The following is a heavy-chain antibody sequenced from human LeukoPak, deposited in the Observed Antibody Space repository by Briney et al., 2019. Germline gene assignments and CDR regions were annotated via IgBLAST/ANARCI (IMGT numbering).Heavy chain of an antibody. D-gene: IGHD2-15*01. CDR3: ARERTLTSCYDY. Sequence: GASVTVSCKASGYTFTAYYMYWVRQAPGQGLEWMGWIYPNSGDTNYAQKFQGRVTMTRDTSISTAYMELSRLRSDDTAVYYCARERTLTSCYDYWGQGTLVTVSS. V-gene: IGHV1-2*02. J-gene: IGHJ4*02. CDR1: GYTFTAYY. CDR2: IYPNSGDT.